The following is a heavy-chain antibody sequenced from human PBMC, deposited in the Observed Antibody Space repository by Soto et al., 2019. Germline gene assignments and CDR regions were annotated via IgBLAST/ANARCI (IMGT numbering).Heavy chain of an antibody. J-gene: IGHJ3*02. V-gene: IGHV1-58*01. Sequence: SVKVSCKASGFTFTSSAVQWVRQARGQRLEWIGWIVVGSGNTNYAQKFQERVTITRDMSTSTAYMELSSLRSEDTAVYYCAAPKADSSGYHGPLAIWGKGTMVTVAS. CDR2: IVVGSGNT. D-gene: IGHD3-22*01. CDR1: GFTFTSSA. CDR3: AAPKADSSGYHGPLAI.